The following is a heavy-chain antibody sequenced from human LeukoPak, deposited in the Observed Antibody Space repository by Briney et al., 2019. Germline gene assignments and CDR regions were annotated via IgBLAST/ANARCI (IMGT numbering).Heavy chain of an antibody. J-gene: IGHJ3*02. Sequence: SETLSLTCTVSGGSISSSSYYWGWIRQPPGKGLEWIANIYYSGSTFYNPSLKSRVTISVDTSKKQFSLKLSSVTAADTAVYYCASVGNHHAFDIWGQGTMVTVSS. CDR1: GGSISSSSYY. D-gene: IGHD1-14*01. CDR3: ASVGNHHAFDI. CDR2: IYYSGST. V-gene: IGHV4-39*07.